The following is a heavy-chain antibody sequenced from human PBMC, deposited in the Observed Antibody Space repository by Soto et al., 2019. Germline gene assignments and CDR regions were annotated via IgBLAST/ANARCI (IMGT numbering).Heavy chain of an antibody. Sequence: TLSLTCAVSGGSISSGDYSWNWIRQPPGKGLEWIGYIYFGGSTYYNPSLQSRVTMSVDRSRNQFSLKLSSVTAADTAVYYCARLGAAAGTSDWFDPWGQGTLVTVSS. D-gene: IGHD6-13*01. J-gene: IGHJ5*02. CDR3: ARLGAAAGTSDWFDP. CDR1: GGSISSGDYS. CDR2: IYFGGST. V-gene: IGHV4-30-2*01.